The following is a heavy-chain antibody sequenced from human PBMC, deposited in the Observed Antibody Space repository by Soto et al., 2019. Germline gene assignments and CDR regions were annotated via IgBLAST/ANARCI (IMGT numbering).Heavy chain of an antibody. J-gene: IGHJ4*02. CDR3: ARGGIAVAGGFDY. Sequence: SETLSLTCAVYGGSFSGYYWSWIRQPPGKGLEWIGEINHSGSTNYNPSLKSRVTISVDTSKNQFSLKLSSVTAADTAVYYCARGGIAVAGGFDYWGQGTLLTVSS. V-gene: IGHV4-34*01. CDR2: INHSGST. D-gene: IGHD6-19*01. CDR1: GGSFSGYY.